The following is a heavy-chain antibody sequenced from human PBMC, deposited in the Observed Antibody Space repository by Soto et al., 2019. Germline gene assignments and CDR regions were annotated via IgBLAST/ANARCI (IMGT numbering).Heavy chain of an antibody. J-gene: IGHJ4*02. CDR2: INHSGST. V-gene: IGHV4-34*01. CDR3: ARLTTVSKGLAD. D-gene: IGHD4-17*01. Sequence: QVQLQQWGAGLLKPSETLSLTCAVYGGAFSGYYWSWIRQPPGKGLEWIGEINHSGSTNYNPSLKSRITISVDTSKNQFSLKLSSGTAADTAVYYCARLTTVSKGLADWGQGTLGTVSS. CDR1: GGAFSGYY.